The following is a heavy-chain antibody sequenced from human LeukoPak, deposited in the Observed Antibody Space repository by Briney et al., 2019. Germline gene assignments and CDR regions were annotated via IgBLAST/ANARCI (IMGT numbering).Heavy chain of an antibody. D-gene: IGHD4-17*01. CDR1: GFTFSSYA. CDR2: ISGSGGST. J-gene: IGHJ4*02. Sequence: GGSLRLSCAASGFTFSSYAMSWVRQAPGKGLEWVSAISGSGGSTYYADSVKGRFTISRDNSKNTLYLQMNSLRAEDTAVYYCAKDLTVTTSGTLDYWGQGTLVTVSS. V-gene: IGHV3-23*01. CDR3: AKDLTVTTSGTLDY.